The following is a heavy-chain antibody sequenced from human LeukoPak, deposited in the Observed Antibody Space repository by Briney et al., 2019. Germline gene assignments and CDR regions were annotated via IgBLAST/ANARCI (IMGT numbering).Heavy chain of an antibody. CDR2: IYPGDSET. CDR3: ARHDIGGDSSSWYIY. Sequence: GESLKISCKGSGYSFTSYWIGWVRQMPGKGLEWMGIIYPGDSETRYRPSFQGQVTISADKSISTAYLQWSSLKASDTAMYYCARHDIGGDSSSWYIYWGQGTLVTVSS. J-gene: IGHJ1*01. V-gene: IGHV5-51*01. D-gene: IGHD6-13*01. CDR1: GYSFTSYW.